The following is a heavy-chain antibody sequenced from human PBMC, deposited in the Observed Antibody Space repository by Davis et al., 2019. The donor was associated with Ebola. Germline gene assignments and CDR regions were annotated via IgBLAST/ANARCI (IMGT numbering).Heavy chain of an antibody. CDR2: ISSSGSTI. J-gene: IGHJ3*02. CDR3: ARDRLRFLEPTAFDI. CDR1: GFTFSSYE. Sequence: GESLKISCAASGFTFSSYEMNWVRQAPGKGLEWVSYISSSGSTIYYADSVKGRFTISRDNAKNSLYLQMNSLRAEDTAVYYCARDRLRFLEPTAFDIWGQGTMVTVSS. V-gene: IGHV3-48*03. D-gene: IGHD3-3*01.